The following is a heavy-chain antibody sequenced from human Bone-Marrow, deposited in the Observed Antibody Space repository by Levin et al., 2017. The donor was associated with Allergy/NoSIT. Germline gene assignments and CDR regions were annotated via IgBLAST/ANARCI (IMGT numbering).Heavy chain of an antibody. CDR3: VRVGYSSG. CDR2: INEVGRIT. CDR1: GFIFSDYW. J-gene: IGHJ4*02. D-gene: IGHD3-22*01. V-gene: IGHV3-74*01. Sequence: GGSLRLSCVGSGFIFSDYWMHWVRQAPGKGPVWVSRINEVGRITNYADSVKGRFTISRDNAKNTLYLQMNSLRVEDTAVYYCVRVGYSSGWGQGTLVTVSP.